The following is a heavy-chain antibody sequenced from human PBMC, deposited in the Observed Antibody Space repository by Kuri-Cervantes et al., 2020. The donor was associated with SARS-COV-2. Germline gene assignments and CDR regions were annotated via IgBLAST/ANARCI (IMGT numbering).Heavy chain of an antibody. V-gene: IGHV4-59*01. Sequence: SETLSLTCTVSGGSINTFYWSWIRQPPGKGLEWIGYIYYSGSTNYNPSLKSRVTISIDTSKNQFSLKVSSVTAADTAVYYCARERLTGTGPYYSYGIDVWGQGTTVTVSS. CDR1: GGSINTFY. J-gene: IGHJ6*02. CDR3: ARERLTGTGPYYSYGIDV. CDR2: IYYSGST. D-gene: IGHD1-20*01.